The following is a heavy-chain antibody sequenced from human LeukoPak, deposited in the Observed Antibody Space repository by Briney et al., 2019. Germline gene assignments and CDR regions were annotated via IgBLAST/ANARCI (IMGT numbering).Heavy chain of an antibody. CDR3: ARVRGYSYGELDS. Sequence: SETLSLTCTVYGGSTSSGGYYWSWIRQHPGKGLEWIGHITYSGSTYYNPSLNSRVTISVGTSKSQFSLKLSSVTAADTAVYYCARVRGYSYGELDSWDQGTLVTVSS. CDR2: ITYSGST. J-gene: IGHJ4*02. V-gene: IGHV4-31*03. CDR1: GGSTSSGGYY. D-gene: IGHD5-18*01.